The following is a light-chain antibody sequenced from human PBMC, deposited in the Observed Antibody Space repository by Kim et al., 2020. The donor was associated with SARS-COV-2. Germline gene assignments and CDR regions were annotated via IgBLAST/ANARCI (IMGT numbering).Light chain of an antibody. CDR1: QSVSSSY. J-gene: IGKJ2*01. CDR3: QQYGTSRT. Sequence: EIVLTQSPAILSLSPGERATLSCRASQSVSSSYLAWYQQKPGQAPRLLIYGASSRATGIPDRFIGTGSGTDFTLTISRLEPEDFGVYYCQQYGTSRTFGQGTKLEI. V-gene: IGKV3-20*01. CDR2: GAS.